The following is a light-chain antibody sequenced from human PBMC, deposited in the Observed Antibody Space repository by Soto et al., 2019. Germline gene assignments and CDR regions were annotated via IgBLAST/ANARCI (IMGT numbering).Light chain of an antibody. Sequence: QSALTQPASVSGSPGQSITISCTGTDSDIGDNNYVSWYQQYPGRAPKLMIYEVANRPSGVSDRFSGSKSGNTASLTILGLQAEDEADYYCRAYSVTNTLGVFCGGTKLTVL. CDR3: RAYSVTNTLGV. CDR1: DSDIGDNNY. V-gene: IGLV2-14*01. J-gene: IGLJ3*02. CDR2: EVA.